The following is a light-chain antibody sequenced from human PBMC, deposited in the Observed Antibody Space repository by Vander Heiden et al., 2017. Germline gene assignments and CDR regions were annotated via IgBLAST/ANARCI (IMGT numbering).Light chain of an antibody. Sequence: DIQMTQSPSSLSASVGDRVTITCRASQGITTNLAWFQQKPGKAPNSLIYDASHLQSGVPSRFSGSGSGTDFTLTINSLRPEDSATYYCQQYDSYPLTFGGGTRVEI. CDR2: DAS. CDR1: QGITTN. V-gene: IGKV1-16*01. CDR3: QQYDSYPLT. J-gene: IGKJ4*01.